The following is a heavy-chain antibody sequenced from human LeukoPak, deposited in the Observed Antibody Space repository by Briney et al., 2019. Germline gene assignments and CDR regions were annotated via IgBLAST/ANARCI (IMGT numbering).Heavy chain of an antibody. Sequence: SETLSLTCTVSGGSISSYYWSWIRQPPGKGLEWIGYFYYSGSTNYNPSLKSRVTISVDTSKNQFSLKLSSVTAADTAVYYCARARIVVAGIWGQKSPHAFDIWGQGTMVTVSS. CDR3: ARARIVVAGIWGQKSPHAFDI. V-gene: IGHV4-59*01. CDR1: GGSISSYY. D-gene: IGHD6-19*01. CDR2: FYYSGST. J-gene: IGHJ3*02.